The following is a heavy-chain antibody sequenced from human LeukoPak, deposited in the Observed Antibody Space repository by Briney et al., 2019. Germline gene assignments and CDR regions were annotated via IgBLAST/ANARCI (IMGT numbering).Heavy chain of an antibody. CDR1: GFTFSSYA. V-gene: IGHV3-23*01. CDR2: ISGSGGST. D-gene: IGHD3-22*01. Sequence: GGSLRLSCAASGFTFSSYAMAWVRQAPGKGLEWFSGISGSGGSTYYADSVKGRFTISRDNSKNTLYVQMNSLRAEDTAVYYCAKSDYYDSSGYYYGSDYWGQGTLVTVSS. CDR3: AKSDYYDSSGYYYGSDY. J-gene: IGHJ4*02.